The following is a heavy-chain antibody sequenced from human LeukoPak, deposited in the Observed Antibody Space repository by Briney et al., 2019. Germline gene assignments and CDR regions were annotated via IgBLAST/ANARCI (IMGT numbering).Heavy chain of an antibody. D-gene: IGHD3-16*01. CDR3: ARGLGEFPYDY. J-gene: IGHJ4*02. CDR1: GYTFTGYY. CDR2: INPNSGRT. Sequence: ASVKDSCKASGYTFTGYYMHWVRQAPGQGLEWMGWINPNSGRTNYAQKFQGRVTMTRDTSISTAYMELSRLRSDDTAVYYCARGLGEFPYDYWGQGTLVTVSS. V-gene: IGHV1-2*02.